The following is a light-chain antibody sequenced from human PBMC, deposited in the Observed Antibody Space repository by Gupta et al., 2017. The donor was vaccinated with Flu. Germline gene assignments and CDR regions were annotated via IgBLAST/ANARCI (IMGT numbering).Light chain of an antibody. J-gene: IGLJ2*01. CDR3: AAWDDSMGGL. Sequence: QSVLTQAPSAPGTPGQRVTISCSGSSSNIGTNYVYWYQHLPGTAPKLLIYRNYQRPSGVPDRFSGSKSGTSASLAISGLRAEDEADYYCAAWDDSMGGLFGGGTKVTVL. V-gene: IGLV1-47*01. CDR1: SSNIGTNY. CDR2: RNY.